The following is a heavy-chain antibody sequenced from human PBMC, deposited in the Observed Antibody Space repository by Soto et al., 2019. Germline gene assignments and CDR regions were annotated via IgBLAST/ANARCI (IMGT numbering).Heavy chain of an antibody. V-gene: IGHV2-5*02. D-gene: IGHD1-7*01. CDR3: ALRRVELACAFAT. CDR2: IYWDDDK. J-gene: IGHJ3*02. CDR1: GFSLSTIEVG. Sequence: QITLKESGPALVKPTQTLTLTCTFSGFSLSTIEVGVGWIRQPPGKALEWLALIYWDDDKHYNPSLRSRLTXTXHXFRNQWVLTRTNMDPVDTATYYCALRRVELACAFATWGQGTVVTVSS.